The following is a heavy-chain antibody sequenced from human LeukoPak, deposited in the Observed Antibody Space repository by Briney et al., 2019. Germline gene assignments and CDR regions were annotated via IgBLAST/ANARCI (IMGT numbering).Heavy chain of an antibody. CDR2: INWNGGST. D-gene: IGHD3-22*01. V-gene: IGHV3-20*04. CDR3: AKGSHIVEASYYFDY. CDR1: GFTFDDYG. J-gene: IGHJ4*02. Sequence: GGSLRLSCAASGFTFDDYGMSWVRQVPGKGLEWVSGINWNGGSTGYADSVKGRFTISRDNSKNTLYLQMNSLRAEDTAVYYCAKGSHIVEASYYFDYWGQGTLVTVSS.